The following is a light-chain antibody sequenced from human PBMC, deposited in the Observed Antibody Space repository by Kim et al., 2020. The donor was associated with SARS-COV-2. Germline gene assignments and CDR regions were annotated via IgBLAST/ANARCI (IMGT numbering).Light chain of an antibody. Sequence: DIQMTQSPSSLSASIGDRVTITCRASQSISYYLNWYQQKPGKAPNPLIYDAASLQSGVPSRFSGSGSGTDFTLTISSLQPEDFATHYCQQSYSLPYAFGQGTKLEIK. J-gene: IGKJ2*01. V-gene: IGKV1-39*01. CDR1: QSISYY. CDR3: QQSYSLPYA. CDR2: DAA.